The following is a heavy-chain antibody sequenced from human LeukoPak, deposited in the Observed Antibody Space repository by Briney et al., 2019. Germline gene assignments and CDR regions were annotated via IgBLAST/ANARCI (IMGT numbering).Heavy chain of an antibody. Sequence: RGSLRLSCEASGFTFSSYAIHWVRQAPGKGLEWVAVIAHDGSNKYFADSVKGRFTISRDNSKNTLYLQMNSLRAEDTAVYYCAREKSRLRKWGQGTLVTVSS. CDR3: AREKSRLRK. V-gene: IGHV3-30*04. CDR2: IAHDGSNK. D-gene: IGHD3-16*01. J-gene: IGHJ4*02. CDR1: GFTFSSYA.